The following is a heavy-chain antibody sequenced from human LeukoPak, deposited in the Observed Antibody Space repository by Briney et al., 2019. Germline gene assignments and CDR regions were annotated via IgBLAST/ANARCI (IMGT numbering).Heavy chain of an antibody. Sequence: GGSLRLSCAASGFTFSNYAIHWVRQAPGKGLEWVALISYDGSNKYYADSVKGRFTISRDNSKSTLYLQMNSRRADDTAVYYCARTYAIDYWGQGTLVTVSS. CDR2: ISYDGSNK. V-gene: IGHV3-30-3*01. J-gene: IGHJ4*02. CDR3: ARTYAIDY. D-gene: IGHD3-16*01. CDR1: GFTFSNYA.